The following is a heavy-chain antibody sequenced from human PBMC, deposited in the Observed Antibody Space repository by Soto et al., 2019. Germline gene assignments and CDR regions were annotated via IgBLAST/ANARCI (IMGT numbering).Heavy chain of an antibody. CDR2: ISAGNGNT. J-gene: IGHJ6*02. Sequence: QVQLVQSGAEVKKPGASVKISCKTSGYTFTSYALHWVRQAPGQRLEWMGWISAGNGNTKYSQKFQGRVIITRDTSASRSYMELRSLRSEDTAVYYCARDSGGMDVWGQGPTVTVSS. V-gene: IGHV1-3*01. CDR1: GYTFTSYA. CDR3: ARDSGGMDV.